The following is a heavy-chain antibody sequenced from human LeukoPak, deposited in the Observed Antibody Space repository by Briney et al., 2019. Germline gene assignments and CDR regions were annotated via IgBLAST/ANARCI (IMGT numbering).Heavy chain of an antibody. J-gene: IGHJ6*03. CDR1: GGSFSGYY. D-gene: IGHD2-2*02. Sequence: SETLSLTCAVYGGSFSGYYWSWIRQPPGKGLEWIGEINDSGSTNYNPSLKSRVTISVDTSKNQFSLKLSSVTAADTAVYYCARDTPLGYCSSTSCYNYYYYYMDVRGKGTTVTVSS. V-gene: IGHV4-34*01. CDR3: ARDTPLGYCSSTSCYNYYYYYMDV. CDR2: INDSGST.